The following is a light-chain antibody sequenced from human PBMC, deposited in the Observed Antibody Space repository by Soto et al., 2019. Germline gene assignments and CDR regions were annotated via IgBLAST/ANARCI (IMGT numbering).Light chain of an antibody. CDR3: QQLDRYPIYT. Sequence: DIQLTQSPSFLSASVGDRVTITCRASQGISTYLAWYQLKPGKAPKLLIYAACTLQSGVPSRFSGSGSGTEFTLTISSLQPEDFATYYCQQLDRYPIYTFGPGTKVDIK. J-gene: IGKJ3*01. CDR2: AAC. V-gene: IGKV1-9*01. CDR1: QGISTY.